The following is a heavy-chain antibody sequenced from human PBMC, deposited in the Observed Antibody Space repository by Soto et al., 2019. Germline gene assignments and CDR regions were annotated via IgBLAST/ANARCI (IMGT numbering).Heavy chain of an antibody. CDR3: ARDQGGSYDSWFVP. CDR1: TFSTYS. J-gene: IGHJ5*02. Sequence: ESGGGLVKPGGSLRLSCAFTFSTYSLNWVRQAPGKGLEWVSSISSSSSYIKYAESVKGRFTISRDNAKNSLYLQMNSLRAEDTAVYYCARDQGGSYDSWFVPWGQGTLVTVSS. V-gene: IGHV3-21*01. CDR2: ISSSSSYI. D-gene: IGHD1-26*01.